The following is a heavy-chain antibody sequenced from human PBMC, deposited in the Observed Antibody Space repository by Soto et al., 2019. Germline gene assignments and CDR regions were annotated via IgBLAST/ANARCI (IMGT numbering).Heavy chain of an antibody. D-gene: IGHD4-17*01. CDR3: ARALTTMGN. V-gene: IGHV3-48*02. Sequence: PGGSLRPSCAASGFTFSNYSMNWVRQAPGKGLEWISYISSSSTTIYYADSVKGRFTISRDNAKNSLYLQMNSLRDEDTAVYYCARALTTMGNWGQGTLVTVSS. CDR1: GFTFSNYS. J-gene: IGHJ4*02. CDR2: ISSSSTTI.